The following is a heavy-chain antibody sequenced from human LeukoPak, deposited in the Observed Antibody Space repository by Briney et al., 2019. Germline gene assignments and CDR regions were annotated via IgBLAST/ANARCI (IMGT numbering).Heavy chain of an antibody. CDR1: GFTFSIYA. D-gene: IGHD1-7*01. CDR3: ARGFNWNYVRGADY. V-gene: IGHV3-30-3*01. J-gene: IGHJ4*02. CDR2: ISYDGSNK. Sequence: GGSLRLSCAASGFTFSIYAMHWVRQAPGKGLEWVAVISYDGSNKYYADSVKGRFTISRDNSKNTLYLQMNSLRAEDTAVYYCARGFNWNYVRGADYWGQGTLVTVSS.